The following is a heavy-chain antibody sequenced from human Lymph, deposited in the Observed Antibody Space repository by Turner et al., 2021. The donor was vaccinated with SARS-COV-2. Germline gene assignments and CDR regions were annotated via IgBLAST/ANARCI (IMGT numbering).Heavy chain of an antibody. CDR1: GGYMNSNY. D-gene: IGHD2-21*02. Sequence: VHLQESAPRLVNPLEPLSLTCTVSGGYMNSNYWSWLRQPPGKRLEWIGYIYYRGSTNYNPSLKSRVTISVDTSKNQFSLKLTSVTAADTAIYYCARETVNNWVDPWGQGILVTVSS. CDR2: IYYRGST. J-gene: IGHJ5*02. V-gene: IGHV4-59*01. CDR3: ARETVNNWVDP.